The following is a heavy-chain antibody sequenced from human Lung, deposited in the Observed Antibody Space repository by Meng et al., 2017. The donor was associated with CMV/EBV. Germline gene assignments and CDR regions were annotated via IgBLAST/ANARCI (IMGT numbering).Heavy chain of an antibody. CDR3: ARVRTGDCSSTSLDNYYYYYGMDV. V-gene: IGHV1-69*05. CDR1: GGTFSSYA. Sequence: SVXVSXXASGGTFSSYAYSWVRQDPGQGLEWAGGIIPNFRIANYAQKYQGRVTITTHESTRTAYMELSRLRSDDTPVYYCARVRTGDCSSTSLDNYYYYYGMDVWGQGTXVTVSS. CDR2: IIPNFRIA. J-gene: IGHJ6*02. D-gene: IGHD2-2*01.